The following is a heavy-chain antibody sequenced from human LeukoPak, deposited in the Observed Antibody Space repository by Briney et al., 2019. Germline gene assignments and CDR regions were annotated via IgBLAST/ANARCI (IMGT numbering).Heavy chain of an antibody. J-gene: IGHJ4*02. CDR3: ARSLWPEDY. CDR2: IKQDGSEK. Sequence: PGGSLRLSCAASGFTFSSYWMSWVRQAPGKGLEWAANIKQDGSEKNYVDSVKGRFTISRDNAKTSLYLQMNSLRVEDTAVYYCARSLWPEDYWGQGTLVTVSS. D-gene: IGHD5-18*01. V-gene: IGHV3-7*01. CDR1: GFTFSSYW.